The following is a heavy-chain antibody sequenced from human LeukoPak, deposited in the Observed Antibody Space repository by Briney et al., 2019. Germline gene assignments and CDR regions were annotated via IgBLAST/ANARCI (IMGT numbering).Heavy chain of an antibody. V-gene: IGHV3-7*01. J-gene: IGHJ4*02. D-gene: IGHD6-19*01. CDR2: IMQDGREN. Sequence: GGSLRLSCAASGFTFSSYWMSWVRQAPGKGLEWVANIMQDGRENYYVDSVKGRFTISRDNSKNRLYLQMNSLRAEDTAVYYCAKAVAGTVWIDYWGQGTLVTVSS. CDR3: AKAVAGTVWIDY. CDR1: GFTFSSYW.